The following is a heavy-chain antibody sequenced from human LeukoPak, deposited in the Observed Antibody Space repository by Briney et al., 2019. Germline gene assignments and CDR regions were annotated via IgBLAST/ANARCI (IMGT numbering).Heavy chain of an antibody. Sequence: SGGSLRLSCAASGFTFSRYGMHWVRQAPGKGLEWVAVIWYDGSNKYYADSVKGRFTISRDNSKNTLYLQMNSLRAEDTAVYYCAGGTAPFVEWVKNYWGQGTLVTVSS. CDR2: IWYDGSNK. CDR1: GFTFSRYG. CDR3: AGGTAPFVEWVKNY. J-gene: IGHJ4*02. D-gene: IGHD1-26*01. V-gene: IGHV3-33*01.